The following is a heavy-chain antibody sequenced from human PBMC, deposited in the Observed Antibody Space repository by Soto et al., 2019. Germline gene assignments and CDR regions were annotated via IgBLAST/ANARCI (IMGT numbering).Heavy chain of an antibody. J-gene: IGHJ4*02. CDR1: GGSISSYY. D-gene: IGHD6-19*01. CDR3: ASSAGNPLSRIDY. CDR2: IYYSGST. Sequence: SGTLSLTCTVSGGSISSYYWSWIRQPPGKGLEWIGYIYYSGSTNYNPSLKSRVTISVDTSKNQFSLKLSSVTAADTAVYYCASSAGNPLSRIDYRGEGTLVTVSS. V-gene: IGHV4-59*01.